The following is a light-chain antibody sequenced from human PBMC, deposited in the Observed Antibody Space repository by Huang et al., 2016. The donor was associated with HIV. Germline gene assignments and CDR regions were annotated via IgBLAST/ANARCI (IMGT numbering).Light chain of an antibody. CDR1: QSVSSS. V-gene: IGKV3-11*01. CDR3: QQRSDWQFT. J-gene: IGKJ3*01. Sequence: EIVLTQSPATLSLSPGERATLSCRASQSVSSSLAWYQQRPGQVPRLLIYDASNRATVVPARFSGGVSGTDFTLTISSLEPEDFAVYYCQQRSDWQFTFGPGTKVDIK. CDR2: DAS.